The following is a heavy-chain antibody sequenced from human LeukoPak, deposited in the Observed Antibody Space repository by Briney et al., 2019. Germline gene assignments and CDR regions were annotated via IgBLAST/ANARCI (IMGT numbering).Heavy chain of an antibody. Sequence: PGRSLRLSCAASGFTFSSYAMHWVRQAPGKGLEWVAVISYDGSNKYYADSVKGRFTISRDNSKNTLYLQMNSLRAEDTAVYYCARDNLWFGELFPDYWGQGTLVTVSP. CDR2: ISYDGSNK. J-gene: IGHJ4*02. CDR1: GFTFSSYA. D-gene: IGHD3-10*01. CDR3: ARDNLWFGELFPDY. V-gene: IGHV3-30*04.